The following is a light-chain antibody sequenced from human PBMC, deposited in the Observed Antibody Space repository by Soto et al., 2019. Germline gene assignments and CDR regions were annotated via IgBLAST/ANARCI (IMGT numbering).Light chain of an antibody. V-gene: IGLV2-8*01. CDR3: TSYVGNDIWV. Sequence: QSALTQPPSASGSPGQSVTISCTGTSSDVGAYKYVSWYQQYPGKAPKLMIYEVTKRPSGVPDRFSASKSGNTASLTVSGLQAKDEADYYCTSYVGNDIWVFGGGTKLTVL. J-gene: IGLJ3*02. CDR2: EVT. CDR1: SSDVGAYKY.